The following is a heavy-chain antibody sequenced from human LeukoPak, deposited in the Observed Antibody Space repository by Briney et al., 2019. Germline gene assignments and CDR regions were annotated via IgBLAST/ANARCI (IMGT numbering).Heavy chain of an antibody. CDR2: INHSGST. Sequence: SETLSLTYAVYGGSFSGYYWSWIRQPPGKGLEWIGEINHSGSTNYNPSLKSRVTISVDTSKNQFSLKLSSVTAADTAVYYCARGGSYYYGSGSYYNAPFDYWGQGNLVTVSS. CDR3: ARGGSYYYGSGSYYNAPFDY. J-gene: IGHJ4*02. D-gene: IGHD3-10*01. V-gene: IGHV4-34*01. CDR1: GGSFSGYY.